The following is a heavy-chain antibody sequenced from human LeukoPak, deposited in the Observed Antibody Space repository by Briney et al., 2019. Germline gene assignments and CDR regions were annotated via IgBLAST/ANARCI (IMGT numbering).Heavy chain of an antibody. CDR2: IRARPNSYAS. D-gene: IGHD5-18*01. Sequence: GGSLKLSCAASGFTFSGSAIHWVRQAPGKGLEWFGGIRARPNSYASAYAASVKGRFASSRDHSKNTAYLQMDSLKTEDTAVYYCTRLSVDTSTSSSFFGFDVWGQGTTVTVSS. CDR1: GFTFSGSA. J-gene: IGHJ6*02. V-gene: IGHV3-73*01. CDR3: TRLSVDTSTSSSFFGFDV.